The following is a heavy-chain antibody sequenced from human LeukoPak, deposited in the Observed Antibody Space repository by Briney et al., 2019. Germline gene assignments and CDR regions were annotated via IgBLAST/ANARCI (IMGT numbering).Heavy chain of an antibody. CDR3: ARYGAPSYCGGDCYQYYFDY. V-gene: IGHV4-59*08. Sequence: SSETLSLTCTVSGGSISSYYWSWIRQPPGKGLEWIGYIYYTGSANYNPSLKSRVTISVDTSKNQFSLKLSSVTAADTAVYYCARYGAPSYCGGDCYQYYFDYWGQGILVTVSS. CDR2: IYYTGSA. CDR1: GGSISSYY. D-gene: IGHD2-21*02. J-gene: IGHJ4*02.